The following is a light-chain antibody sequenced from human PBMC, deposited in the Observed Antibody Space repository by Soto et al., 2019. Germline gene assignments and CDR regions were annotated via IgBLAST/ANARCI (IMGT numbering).Light chain of an antibody. Sequence: QSVLTQPPSASGTHGQRLTISCSGRSSNIGSKTVNWYQQLPGTSPKLLIYSNYQRPSGVPDRFSGSKSGTSASLAISGLQSENEADYYCSAWDASLNGYVFGTGTKITVL. CDR1: SSNIGSKT. CDR3: SAWDASLNGYV. CDR2: SNY. V-gene: IGLV1-44*01. J-gene: IGLJ1*01.